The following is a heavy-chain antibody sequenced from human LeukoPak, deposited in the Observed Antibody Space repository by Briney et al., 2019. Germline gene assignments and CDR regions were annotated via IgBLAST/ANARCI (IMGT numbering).Heavy chain of an antibody. J-gene: IGHJ4*02. CDR2: IYPGDSDT. Sequence: GESLKISCKGSGYSFTSYWIGWVRQMPGKGLEWMGIIYPGDSDTRYSPSFQGQVTISADKSISTAYLQWSSLKASDTAMYYCARRSSYDTGPEYYFDYWGQGTLVTVSS. CDR3: ARRSSYDTGPEYYFDY. CDR1: GYSFTSYW. V-gene: IGHV5-51*01. D-gene: IGHD5-12*01.